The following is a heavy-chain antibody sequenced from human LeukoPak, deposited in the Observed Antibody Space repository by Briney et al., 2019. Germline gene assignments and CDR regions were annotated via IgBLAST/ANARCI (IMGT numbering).Heavy chain of an antibody. J-gene: IGHJ4*02. CDR2: INGGGDRK. CDR1: GFSFSNYA. V-gene: IGHV3-23*01. D-gene: IGHD3-22*01. CDR3: AKASAMIVVVSKHFDY. Sequence: GGSLRLSCATSGFSFSNYAMNWVRQAPGKGLQWVSSINGGGDRKYYADSVKGRFTISRDNSKNTLYLQMNSLRAEDTAVYYCAKASAMIVVVSKHFDYWGQGTLVTVSS.